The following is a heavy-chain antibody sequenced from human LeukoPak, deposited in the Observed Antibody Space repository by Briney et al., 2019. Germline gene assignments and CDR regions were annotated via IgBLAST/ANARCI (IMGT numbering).Heavy chain of an antibody. Sequence: ASVKVSCKASGYTFTGYYLHWVRQAPGQGLEWMGWINPNSGGTNYAQKFQGRVTMTRDTSISTAYMELNRLRSDDTAVYYCATFAGEHQAPFDYWGQGTLVTVSS. CDR1: GYTFTGYY. D-gene: IGHD1-26*01. J-gene: IGHJ4*02. CDR3: ATFAGEHQAPFDY. CDR2: INPNSGGT. V-gene: IGHV1-2*02.